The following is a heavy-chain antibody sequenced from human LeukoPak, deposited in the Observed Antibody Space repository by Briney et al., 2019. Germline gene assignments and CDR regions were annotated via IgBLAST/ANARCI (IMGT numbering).Heavy chain of an antibody. CDR3: ARLTPPTMDYF. J-gene: IGHJ4*02. CDR2: ISYSGST. Sequence: SETLSLTCTVSGGSISGYYWSWIRQPPGKGLEWIGYISYSGSTNYNPSLKSRVTISVDTSKPQFSLKLSSVTAADTAVYYCARLTPPTMDYFWGQGTLVTVSS. CDR1: GGSISGYY. D-gene: IGHD5-12*01. V-gene: IGHV4-59*08.